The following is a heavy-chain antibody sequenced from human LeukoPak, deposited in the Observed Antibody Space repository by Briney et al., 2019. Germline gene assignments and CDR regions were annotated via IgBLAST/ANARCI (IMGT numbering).Heavy chain of an antibody. CDR1: GCTLSHNY. J-gene: IGHJ5*02. Sequence: GWAVRLSCAASGCTLSHNYMSELGQAAAKGVEGVSVMYSVGDTYYANYVKGRFTFSTDISKNALYLQMNRLRTEDTAMYYCARDAPQVPAAGVLASWGQGTLVTVSS. D-gene: IGHD6-13*01. CDR2: MYSVGDT. V-gene: IGHV3-53*01. CDR3: ARDAPQVPAAGVLAS.